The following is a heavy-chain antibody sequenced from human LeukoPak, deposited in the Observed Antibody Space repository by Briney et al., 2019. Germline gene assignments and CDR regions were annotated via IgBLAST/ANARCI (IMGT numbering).Heavy chain of an antibody. J-gene: IGHJ4*02. V-gene: IGHV3-30*03. CDR3: ASSSSGWYKDYFDY. CDR2: ISYDGNSK. CDR1: GFTLSTYG. D-gene: IGHD6-19*01. Sequence: PGGSLRLSCAASGFTLSTYGMHWVRQAPGKGLEWVAMISYDGNSKQYADLVKGRFTISRDNSKNTLYLQMNSLRAEDTAVYYCASSSSGWYKDYFDYWGQGTLVTVSS.